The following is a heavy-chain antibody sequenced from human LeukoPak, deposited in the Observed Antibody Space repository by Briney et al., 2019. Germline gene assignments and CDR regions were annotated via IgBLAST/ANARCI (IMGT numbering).Heavy chain of an antibody. Sequence: ASVKVSCKASGGTFSSYAISWVRQAPGQGLEWMGRIIPILGIANYAQKFQGRVTITADKSTSTAYMELGSLRSEDTAVYYCARDFDWLYGYYFDYWGQGTLVTVSS. CDR2: IIPILGIA. D-gene: IGHD3-9*01. J-gene: IGHJ4*02. CDR3: ARDFDWLYGYYFDY. V-gene: IGHV1-69*04. CDR1: GGTFSSYA.